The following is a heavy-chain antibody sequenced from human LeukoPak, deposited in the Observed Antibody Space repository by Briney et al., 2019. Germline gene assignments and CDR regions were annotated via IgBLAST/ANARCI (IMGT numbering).Heavy chain of an antibody. V-gene: IGHV1-2*02. CDR3: ARDSTFRCVNGVCLFDP. Sequence: ASVKVSCKASGYTFTNYYIHWVRQAPGQGLEWMGWINPINGGTSYAQKFQGRVTMTRDTSSSTAYMELSRLRSDDTAVYYCARDSTFRCVNGVCLFDPWGQGTLVTVSS. J-gene: IGHJ5*02. CDR2: INPINGGT. D-gene: IGHD2-8*01. CDR1: GYTFTNYY.